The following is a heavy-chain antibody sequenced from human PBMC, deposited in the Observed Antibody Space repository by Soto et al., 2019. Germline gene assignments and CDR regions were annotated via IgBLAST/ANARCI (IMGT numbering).Heavy chain of an antibody. J-gene: IGHJ1*01. CDR1: GFTVSSNY. CDR2: IYSGGST. D-gene: IGHD3-16*01. Sequence: GGSLRLSCAASGFTVSSNYMSWVRQAPGKGLEWVSIIYSGGSTYYADSVKGRFTISRDNSKNTLYLQMNSLRAEDTAAYYCAREGYVRDSAYCGQCTLAPLSS. CDR3: AREGYVRDSAY. V-gene: IGHV3-66*01.